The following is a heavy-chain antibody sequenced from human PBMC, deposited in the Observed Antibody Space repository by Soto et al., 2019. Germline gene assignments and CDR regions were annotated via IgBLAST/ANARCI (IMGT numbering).Heavy chain of an antibody. J-gene: IGHJ4*02. CDR1: GFTFSSYV. Sequence: EVQLLESGGGLVQPGGSLRLSCAASGFTFSSYVMSWVRQTPGKGLDWVSGISNSGDSTFYADSVKGGFTISRDNSKNTLYLQMNGLRAEDTAVYYCAKGVRAYLTDYWGQGTLVTVSS. D-gene: IGHD3-16*01. V-gene: IGHV3-23*01. CDR3: AKGVRAYLTDY. CDR2: ISNSGDST.